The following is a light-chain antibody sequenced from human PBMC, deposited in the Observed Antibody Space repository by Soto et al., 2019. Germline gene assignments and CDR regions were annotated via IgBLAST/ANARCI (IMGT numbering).Light chain of an antibody. V-gene: IGKV1-39*01. CDR2: DTS. J-gene: IGKJ1*01. CDR3: QQSDSTPWT. Sequence: DIQMTQSPASLSASVGDRVTMTCRASRSINTFLSWYQQKPGKAPNLLIFDTSTLQSGVPSRFSGSGSGTDFSLTITSLQPEDFATYYCQQSDSTPWTFGQGTK. CDR1: RSINTF.